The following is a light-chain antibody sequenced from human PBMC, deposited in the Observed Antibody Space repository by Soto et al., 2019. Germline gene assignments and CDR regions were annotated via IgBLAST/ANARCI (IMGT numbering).Light chain of an antibody. CDR1: SSDVGGYNY. J-gene: IGLJ2*01. V-gene: IGLV2-14*01. Sequence: QSVLTQPASVSGSPGQSITISCTGTSSDVGGYNYVSWYQQHPGKAPKLMIYDVSNRPSGVSNRFSGSKSGNTDSLTISGLQAEDEADYYCISYTSSSTLVVFGGGTKVTVL. CDR2: DVS. CDR3: ISYTSSSTLVV.